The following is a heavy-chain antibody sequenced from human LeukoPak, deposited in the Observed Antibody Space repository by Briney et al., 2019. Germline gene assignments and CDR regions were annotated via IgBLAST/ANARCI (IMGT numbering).Heavy chain of an antibody. CDR3: ARRATYYYDSSGSRIGPKFDY. CDR1: GYSISSAYY. D-gene: IGHD3-22*01. J-gene: IGHJ4*02. V-gene: IGHV4-38-2*02. CDR2: IYHSGST. Sequence: PSETLSLTCTVSGYSISSAYYWGWIRQPPGKGLEWIGSIYHSGSTYYNPSLKSRVTISVDTSKNQFSLKLSSVTAADTAVYYCARRATYYYDSSGSRIGPKFDYWGQGTLVTVSS.